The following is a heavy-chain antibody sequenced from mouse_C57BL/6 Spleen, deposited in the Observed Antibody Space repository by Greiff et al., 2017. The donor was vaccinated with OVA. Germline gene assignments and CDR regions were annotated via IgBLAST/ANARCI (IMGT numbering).Heavy chain of an antibody. J-gene: IGHJ1*03. CDR3: ARDVSLTVVDWYFDV. V-gene: IGHV5-16*01. D-gene: IGHD1-1*01. CDR2: INYDGSST. CDR1: GFTFSDYY. Sequence: EVKLVESEGGLVQPGSSMKLSCTASGFTFSDYYMAWVRQVPEKGLEWVANINYDGSSTYYLDSLKSRFIISRDNAKNILYLQMSSLKSEDTATYYCARDVSLTVVDWYFDVWGTGTTVTVSS.